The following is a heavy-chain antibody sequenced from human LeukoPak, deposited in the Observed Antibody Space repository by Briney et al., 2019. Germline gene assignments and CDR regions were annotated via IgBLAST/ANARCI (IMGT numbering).Heavy chain of an antibody. Sequence: PSQTLSLTCTVSGGSISSGGYYWSWIRQPPGKGLEWIGYIYHSGSIYYNPSLKSRVTISVDRSKNQFSLRLTSVTAADTAVYYCASQSEGMDVWGQGTTVIVSS. J-gene: IGHJ6*02. CDR3: ASQSEGMDV. CDR1: GGSISSGGYY. V-gene: IGHV4-30-2*01. CDR2: IYHSGSI.